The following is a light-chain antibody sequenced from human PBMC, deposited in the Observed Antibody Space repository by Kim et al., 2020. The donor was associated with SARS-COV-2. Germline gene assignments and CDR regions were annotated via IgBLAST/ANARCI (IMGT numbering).Light chain of an antibody. V-gene: IGKV1-39*01. J-gene: IGKJ2*01. Sequence: SASVGDRVTITCRTSRSVGTYLNWYQQKPGKAPKILISATSNLHTGVPSRFSGSGSGTEFTLAISSLQPEDFATYFCQQSLTTPYSFGQGTKLEIK. CDR3: QQSLTTPYS. CDR1: RSVGTY. CDR2: ATS.